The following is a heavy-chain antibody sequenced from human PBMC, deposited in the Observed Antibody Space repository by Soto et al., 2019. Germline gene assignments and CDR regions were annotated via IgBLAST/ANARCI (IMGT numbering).Heavy chain of an antibody. CDR2: IYSGGAT. V-gene: IGHV3-53*01. D-gene: IGHD4-17*01. CDR1: GFTVTNKY. Sequence: EVQLVESGGGLIQPGGSLRLSCAASGFTVTNKYMTWVRQAPGKGLEWVSLIYSGGATSYADSVKGRFTISRDNSKDILYLLMNSLRAEDTAVYYCARVDYGDYGWYFDLWGRGTLVTVSS. CDR3: ARVDYGDYGWYFDL. J-gene: IGHJ2*01.